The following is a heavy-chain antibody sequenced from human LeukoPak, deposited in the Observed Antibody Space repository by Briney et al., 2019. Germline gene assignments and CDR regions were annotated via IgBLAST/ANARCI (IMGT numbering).Heavy chain of an antibody. J-gene: IGHJ4*02. D-gene: IGHD3-22*01. CDR3: ARARSGLYHYFDY. V-gene: IGHV3-66*02. CDR1: GFTVSSNY. CDR2: IYSGGST. Sequence: GGSLRLSCAASGFTVSSNYMSWVRQAPGKGLEWVSVIYSGGSTYYADSVKGRFTISRDNSKSTLYLQMNSLRAEDTAVYYCARARSGLYHYFDYWGQGTLVTVSS.